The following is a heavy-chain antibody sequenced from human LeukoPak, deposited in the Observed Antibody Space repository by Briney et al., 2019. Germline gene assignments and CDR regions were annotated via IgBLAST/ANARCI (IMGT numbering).Heavy chain of an antibody. CDR2: ISGGGGST. CDR1: GFTFTSHS. CDR3: AKGGKWDVTPFDY. J-gene: IGHJ4*02. Sequence: GGSLRLSCAASGFTFTSHSMNWVRQAPGKGLEWVSTISGGGGSTYYADSVKGRFTISRDNSKNTLYLQVNSLRAEDTAVYYCAKGGKWDVTPFDYWGQGTLVTVSS. D-gene: IGHD1-26*01. V-gene: IGHV3-23*01.